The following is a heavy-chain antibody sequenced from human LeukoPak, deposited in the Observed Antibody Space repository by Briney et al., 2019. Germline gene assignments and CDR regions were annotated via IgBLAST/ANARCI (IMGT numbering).Heavy chain of an antibody. CDR3: ARGRYSSSWYYYYGMDV. Sequence: PSETLSLTCAVYVGPFSGYNWSWIRHPPGEGREWIGEINHSGSTNYNPSLKSRVTISVDTSKNQFSLKLSSVTAADTAVYYCARGRYSSSWYYYYGMDVWGKGTTVTVSS. V-gene: IGHV4-34*01. CDR1: VGPFSGYN. CDR2: INHSGST. J-gene: IGHJ6*04. D-gene: IGHD6-13*01.